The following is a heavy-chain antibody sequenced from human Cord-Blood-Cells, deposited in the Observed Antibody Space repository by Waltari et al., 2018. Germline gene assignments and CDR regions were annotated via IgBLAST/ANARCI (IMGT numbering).Heavy chain of an antibody. CDR3: ARGDYYGSGSYYKVVY. V-gene: IGHV4-31*03. D-gene: IGHD3-10*01. CDR2: INYSGST. Sequence: QVQLQESDPGLVKPSQTLSLTCTVSGGSISSGGYYWSWIRQHPGKGLEWIGYINYSGSTYYNPALKSRVTISVYTSKNQFSLKLSSVTAADTAVYYCARGDYYGSGSYYKVVYWGQGTLVTVSS. J-gene: IGHJ4*02. CDR1: GGSISSGGYY.